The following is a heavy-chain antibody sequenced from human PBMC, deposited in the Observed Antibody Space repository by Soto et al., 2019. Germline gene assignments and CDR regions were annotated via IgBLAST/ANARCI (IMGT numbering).Heavy chain of an antibody. Sequence: GGSLRLSCAASGFTFSSYAMHWVRQAQGKGLEWEAVISYDGSNKYYADSVKGRFTISRDNSKNTLYLHMNSLRAEDTAVYYCARDPAIAARPSYYFDYWGQGTLVTVSS. V-gene: IGHV3-30*04. CDR2: ISYDGSNK. CDR3: ARDPAIAARPSYYFDY. J-gene: IGHJ4*02. D-gene: IGHD6-6*01. CDR1: GFTFSSYA.